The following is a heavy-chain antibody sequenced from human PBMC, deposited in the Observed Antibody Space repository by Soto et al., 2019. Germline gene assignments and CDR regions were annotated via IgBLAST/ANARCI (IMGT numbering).Heavy chain of an antibody. CDR1: GFTFTNFG. D-gene: IGHD2-15*01. CDR3: AKDIVRRGSENFDY. Sequence: PGGSLRLSCAASGFTFTNFGMHWVRQAPGKGLEWVTFITYDGNKKYYADSVKGRFTVSRDNSKNTLSLQMDSLRAEDTGTYYCAKDIVRRGSENFDYWGQGTRVTVYS. J-gene: IGHJ4*02. V-gene: IGHV3-30*18. CDR2: ITYDGNKK.